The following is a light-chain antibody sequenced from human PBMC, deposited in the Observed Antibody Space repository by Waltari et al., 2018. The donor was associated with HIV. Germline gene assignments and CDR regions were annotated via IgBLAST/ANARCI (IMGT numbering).Light chain of an antibody. J-gene: IGKJ2*01. V-gene: IGKV2-28*01. Sequence: DIVMTQSSVSLSVTPGTPAIISCKSSQSLLHTNRYTDLDWYLQKPGQSPHLLIYLVSYRAAGVSDSFSGSVAGTDVTLKISRVEADDFRVYYCMQALETPGTFGQGTRLDI. CDR2: LVS. CDR1: QSLLHTNRYTD. CDR3: MQALETPGT.